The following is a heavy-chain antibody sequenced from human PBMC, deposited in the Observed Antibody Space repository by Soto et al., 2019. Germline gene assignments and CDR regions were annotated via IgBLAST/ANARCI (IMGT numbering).Heavy chain of an antibody. CDR3: AKDASAYYYDSSGLDY. J-gene: IGHJ4*02. D-gene: IGHD3-22*01. CDR2: ISGSGGST. Sequence: EVQLLESGGGLVQPGGSLRLSCAASGFTFSSYAMSWVRQAPGKGLEWVSAISGSGGSTYYADSVKGRFTISRDNSKNTLYLQMNSLRAEDTAVYYCAKDASAYYYDSSGLDYWGQGTLVTVSS. CDR1: GFTFSSYA. V-gene: IGHV3-23*01.